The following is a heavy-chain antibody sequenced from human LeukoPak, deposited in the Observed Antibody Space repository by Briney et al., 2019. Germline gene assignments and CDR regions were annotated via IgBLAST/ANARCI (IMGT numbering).Heavy chain of an antibody. V-gene: IGHV5-51*01. J-gene: IGHJ4*02. CDR1: GYSFSTTW. Sequence: GESLKISCKGSGYSFSTTWIAWFARIPGKGLEGLGIIYPGDSDTRYSPSSQGQVTISADKSITTAYLQWSSLKASDTAMYYCARQLPYSSGWYFDYWGQGTLVTVSS. CDR3: ARQLPYSSGWYFDY. D-gene: IGHD6-19*01. CDR2: IYPGDSDT.